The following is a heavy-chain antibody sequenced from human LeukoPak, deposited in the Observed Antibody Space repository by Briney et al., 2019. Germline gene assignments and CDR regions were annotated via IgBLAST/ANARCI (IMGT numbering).Heavy chain of an antibody. CDR2: IYPGDSDT. D-gene: IGHD3-22*01. CDR1: GYTFTNYW. CDR3: ARHLSGSYYYDSSNYYPPVRFDS. J-gene: IGHJ5*01. V-gene: IGHV5-51*01. Sequence: GESLKISCKGSGYTFTNYWIAWVRQMPGKGLEWMGIIYPGDSDTRYSPSFQGQVTISADKSISTAYLQWSSLKASDTAMYYCARHLSGSYYYDSSNYYPPVRFDSWGQGTLVTVSS.